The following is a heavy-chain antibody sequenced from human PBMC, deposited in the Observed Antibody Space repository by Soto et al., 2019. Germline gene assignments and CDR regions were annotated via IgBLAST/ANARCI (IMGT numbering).Heavy chain of an antibody. D-gene: IGHD2-15*01. V-gene: IGHV4-38-2*01. CDR3: ARARWYDAFDV. J-gene: IGHJ3*01. CDR2: IFHGGNT. CDR1: SFFISSGNY. Sequence: PSETLSLTCAVSSFFISSGNYWGWIRKPPGKGLEWIGSIFHGGNTYYNPSLKSRVTISVDMSKNQFSLKLNSVTAADTAVYYCARARWYDAFDVWGQGTVVTVS.